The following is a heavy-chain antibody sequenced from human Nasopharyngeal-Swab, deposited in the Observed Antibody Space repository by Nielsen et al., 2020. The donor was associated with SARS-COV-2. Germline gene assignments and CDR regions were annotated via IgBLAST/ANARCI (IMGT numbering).Heavy chain of an antibody. CDR1: GITFSSYW. CDR2: IKHDGSEK. V-gene: IGHV3-7*01. CDR3: ARFSNKGNRYWFFDL. J-gene: IGHJ2*01. D-gene: IGHD1-14*01. Sequence: GESLKISCEASGITFSSYWMSWVRQAPGKGLEWVANIKHDGSEKNYVDSVKGRFAVSRDNARNLLSLQMNSLRAEDTAVYYCARFSNKGNRYWFFDLWGRGTLVTVSS.